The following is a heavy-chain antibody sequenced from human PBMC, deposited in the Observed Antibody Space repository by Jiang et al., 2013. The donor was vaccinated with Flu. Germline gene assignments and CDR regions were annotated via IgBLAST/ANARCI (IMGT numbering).Heavy chain of an antibody. J-gene: IGHJ4*02. V-gene: IGHV1-2*02. Sequence: SGAEVKKPGASVKVSCKASGYTFTGYYLHWVRQAPGQGLEWMGWINANSNSDGSQYGSKYAQNFQDRVTMTRDTSISTVYMELSRLNSDDTAVYFCALNPANFHTPHFDSWGQGTLVTVSS. D-gene: IGHD2-2*01. CDR1: GYTFTGYY. CDR2: INANSNSDGSQYGS. CDR3: ALNPANFHTPHFDS.